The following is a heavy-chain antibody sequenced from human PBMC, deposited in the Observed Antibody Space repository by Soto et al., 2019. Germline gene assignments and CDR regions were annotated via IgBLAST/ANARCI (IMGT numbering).Heavy chain of an antibody. CDR1: GFSLSTSGVG. J-gene: IGHJ5*02. Sequence: SGPTLVNPTQTLTLTCTFSGFSLSTSGVGVGWIRQPPGKALEWLALIYWDDDKRYSPSLKSRLTITKDTSKNQVVLTMTNMDPVDTATYYCAHRPSGFFSGGSCYHNWFDPWGPGTLVTVSS. CDR2: IYWDDDK. CDR3: AHRPSGFFSGGSCYHNWFDP. D-gene: IGHD2-15*01. V-gene: IGHV2-5*02.